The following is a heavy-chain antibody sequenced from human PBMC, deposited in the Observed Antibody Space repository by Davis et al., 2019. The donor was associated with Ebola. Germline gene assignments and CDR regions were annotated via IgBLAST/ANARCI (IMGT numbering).Heavy chain of an antibody. CDR3: ARRVGARSGFDY. D-gene: IGHD1-26*01. CDR1: GYTFTKYD. CDR2: MNPNSGNT. V-gene: IGHV1-8*01. J-gene: IGHJ4*02. Sequence: ASAKVSCKTSGYTFTKYDINWVRQATGQGLEWMGWMNPNSGNTGYAQKFQGRITMTRNISISTAYMELSSLRSEDTAVYYCARRVGARSGFDYWDQGSLVTVSS.